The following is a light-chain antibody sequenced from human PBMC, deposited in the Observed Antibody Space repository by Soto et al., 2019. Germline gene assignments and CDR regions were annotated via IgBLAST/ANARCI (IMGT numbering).Light chain of an antibody. V-gene: IGLV1-44*01. J-gene: IGLJ2*01. CDR2: SNN. CDR1: SSNIGSNT. Sequence: QSALTQPPSASVTPGQSVTISCSGSSSNIGSNTVNWYQQLPGTAPKLVIYSNNQRPSGVPDRFSGSKSGTSASLAISGLQSEDEADYYCAAWDDSMNGVVFGGGTQLTVL. CDR3: AAWDDSMNGVV.